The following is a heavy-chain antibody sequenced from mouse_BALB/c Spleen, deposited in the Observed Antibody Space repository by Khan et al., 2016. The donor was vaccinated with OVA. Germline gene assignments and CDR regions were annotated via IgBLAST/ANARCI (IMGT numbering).Heavy chain of an antibody. J-gene: IGHJ2*01. CDR1: GYSITSGYG. Sequence: EVQLQESGPGLVKPSQSLSLTCTVTGYSITSGYGWNWIRQFPGNKLEWMGYISYSGSTNYNPSLTSRISITRDTSKNLFFLQLNAVTTEDTATYYCARTARIKYWGQGTTLTVSS. V-gene: IGHV3-2*02. D-gene: IGHD1-2*01. CDR3: ARTARIKY. CDR2: ISYSGST.